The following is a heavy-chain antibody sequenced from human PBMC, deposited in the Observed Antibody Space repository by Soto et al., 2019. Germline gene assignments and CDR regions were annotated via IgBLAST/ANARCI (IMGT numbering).Heavy chain of an antibody. CDR3: TREIPYFDS. CDR1: GFTFTYFS. J-gene: IGHJ4*02. Sequence: PGGSLRLSGATSGFTFTYFSISWVRQAPGRALEWVGFIRSKDYGGTTEYAASVKGRFAISRDDSTGIAYLQMNSLKNEDTAVYYCTREIPYFDSWGQGTLVTVSS. V-gene: IGHV3-49*02. CDR2: IRSKDYGGTT.